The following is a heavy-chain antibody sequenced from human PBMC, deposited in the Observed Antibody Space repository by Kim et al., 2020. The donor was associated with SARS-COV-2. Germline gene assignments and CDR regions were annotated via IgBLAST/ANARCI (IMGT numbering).Heavy chain of an antibody. J-gene: IGHJ5*02. Sequence: SVKVSCKASGGTFSSYAISWVRQAPGQGLEWMGGIIPIFGTANYAQKFQGRVTITADKSTSTAYMELSSLRSEDTAVYYCARGPTVYGSGSYIPWFDPWGQGTLVTVSS. CDR2: IIPIFGTA. V-gene: IGHV1-69*06. CDR1: GGTFSSYA. D-gene: IGHD3-10*01. CDR3: ARGPTVYGSGSYIPWFDP.